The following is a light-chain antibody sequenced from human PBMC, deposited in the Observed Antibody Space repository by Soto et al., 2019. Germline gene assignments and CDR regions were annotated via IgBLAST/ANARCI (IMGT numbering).Light chain of an antibody. V-gene: IGKV3-20*01. CDR2: GAS. CDR1: QSVTSSY. Sequence: EIGLTQSPGTLSFSPGERSTLSCRASQSVTSSYLAWYQQKPGQAPRLLIYGASSRATGIPDRFSGSGSGTGFTLTINRLEPEDFAVYYCQQYGSSPNTFGQGTRLET. J-gene: IGKJ5*01. CDR3: QQYGSSPNT.